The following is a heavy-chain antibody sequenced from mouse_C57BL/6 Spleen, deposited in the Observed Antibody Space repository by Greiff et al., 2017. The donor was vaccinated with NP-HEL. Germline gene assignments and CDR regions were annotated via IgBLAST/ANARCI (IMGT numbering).Heavy chain of an antibody. V-gene: IGHV1-4*01. J-gene: IGHJ4*01. Sequence: VQVVESGAELARPGASVKMSCKASGYTFTSYTMHWVKQRPGQGLEWIGYINPSSGYTKYNQKFKDKATLTADKSSSTAYMQLSSLTSEDSAVYYCARGVLDDAMDYWGQGTSVTVSS. CDR3: ARGVLDDAMDY. CDR1: GYTFTSYT. CDR2: INPSSGYT.